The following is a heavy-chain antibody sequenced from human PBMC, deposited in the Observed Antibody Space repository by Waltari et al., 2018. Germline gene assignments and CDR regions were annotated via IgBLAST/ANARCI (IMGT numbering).Heavy chain of an antibody. CDR3: ARDIGNGPYLDY. V-gene: IGHV3-23*01. CDR2: STGDRET. Sequence: EGQLLEHGGGLVQPGGSLRLSCTASGFPLSAYGMAWVRQAPGRWLEWVSESTGDRETFYASSVKGRFTISIDTSKDTLYLQMTSLGAEDTAVYYGARDIGNGPYLDYWGQGTLVTVSS. D-gene: IGHD1-26*01. CDR1: GFPLSAYG. J-gene: IGHJ4*02.